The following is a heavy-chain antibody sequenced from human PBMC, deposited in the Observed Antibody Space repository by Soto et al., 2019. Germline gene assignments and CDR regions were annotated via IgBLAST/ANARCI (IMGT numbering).Heavy chain of an antibody. J-gene: IGHJ4*02. V-gene: IGHV3-23*01. Sequence: SLRLSCAVPGFTFTDHAMTWVRQAPGKGLEWVSTTSNNGDRTFYADSVKGRFTVSTDRTNNTLYLQMNSLRADDTAVYFCARPPLYSNGGYFDSWGQGTLVTVSS. D-gene: IGHD6-19*01. CDR2: TSNNGDRT. CDR1: GFTFTDHA. CDR3: ARPPLYSNGGYFDS.